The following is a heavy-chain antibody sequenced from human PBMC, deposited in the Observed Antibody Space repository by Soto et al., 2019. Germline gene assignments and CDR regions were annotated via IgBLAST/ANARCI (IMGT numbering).Heavy chain of an antibody. CDR1: GFTFSSYG. V-gene: IGHV3-30*18. J-gene: IGHJ6*01. CDR2: ISYDGSNK. CDR3: AKGAAGYCSGGSCCPECMGV. D-gene: IGHD2-15*01. Sequence: GGSLRLSCAASGFTFSSYGMHWVRQAPGKGLEWVAVISYDGSNKYYADSVKGRFTISRDNSKNTLYLQMNSLRAEDTAVYYCAKGAAGYCSGGSCCPECMGVHGQRTTVTIAS.